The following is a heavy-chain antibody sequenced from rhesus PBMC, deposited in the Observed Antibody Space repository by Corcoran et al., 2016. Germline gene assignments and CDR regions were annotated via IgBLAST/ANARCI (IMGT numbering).Heavy chain of an antibody. D-gene: IGHD4-29*01. CDR2: ISGSGGST. J-gene: IGHJ6*01. V-gene: IGHV4-173*01. Sequence: QLQLQESGPGLVKPSETLSLTCAVSGGSISSNYWSWIRQPPGKGLEWMGRISGSGGSTHSNPSLKSRVTISKDTSKNQFSLKLSSVTAADTAVYYCARAAHYGSSSLDGLDSWGQGVVVTVSS. CDR3: ARAAHYGSSSLDGLDS. CDR1: GGSISSNY.